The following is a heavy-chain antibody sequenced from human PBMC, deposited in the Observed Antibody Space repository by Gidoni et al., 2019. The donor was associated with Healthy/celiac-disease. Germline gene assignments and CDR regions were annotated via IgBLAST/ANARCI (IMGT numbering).Heavy chain of an antibody. Sequence: ASGFTFSSYGMHWVRQAPGKGLEWVAVISYDGSNKYYADSVKGRFTISRDNSKTTLYLQMNSLRAEDTAVYYCAKGRIFGVVILDAFDIWGQGTMVTVSS. CDR3: AKGRIFGVVILDAFDI. J-gene: IGHJ3*02. V-gene: IGHV3-30*18. CDR1: GFTFSSYG. D-gene: IGHD3-3*01. CDR2: ISYDGSNK.